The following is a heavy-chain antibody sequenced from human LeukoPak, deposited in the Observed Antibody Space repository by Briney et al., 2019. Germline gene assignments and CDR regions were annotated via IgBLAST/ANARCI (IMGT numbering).Heavy chain of an antibody. V-gene: IGHV3-7*03. J-gene: IGHJ4*02. Sequence: GGSLRLSCAASGFTFSSYWMSWVRQAPGKGLEWVANIKQDGNEKYYVDSVKGRFTISRDNSKSTLYLQMNSLRAEDTAVYYCANLNAPYWGNFDYWGQGTLVTVSS. CDR1: GFTFSSYW. D-gene: IGHD3-16*01. CDR3: ANLNAPYWGNFDY. CDR2: IKQDGNEK.